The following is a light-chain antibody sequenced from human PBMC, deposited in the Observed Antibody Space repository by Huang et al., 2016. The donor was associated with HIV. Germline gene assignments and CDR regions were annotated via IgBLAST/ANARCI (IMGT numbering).Light chain of an antibody. J-gene: IGKJ2*01. CDR1: QDITKF. V-gene: IGKV1-33*01. CDR2: DAS. CDR3: QHYDSLPYT. Sequence: DIQMTQSPSSLAASVGDRATITCQASQDITKFLNWYQQKPGQPPKLLMYDASTLETGVPSRFSGSGSGTHFSFTISSLQPEDFAIYYCQHYDSLPYTFGQGTKLEIK.